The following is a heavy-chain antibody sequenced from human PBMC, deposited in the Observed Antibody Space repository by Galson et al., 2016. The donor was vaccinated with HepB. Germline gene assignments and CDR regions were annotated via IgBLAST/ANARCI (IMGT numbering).Heavy chain of an antibody. Sequence: SETLSLTCTVSGGSISGYYWSWIRQPPGKGLEWIGYIYYSGSTNYNPPLKSRLTISVDTSKNQFSLKLNSVTAADTAVYYCARRGAYYYYGMDVWGQGTTVTVSS. V-gene: IGHV4-59*08. J-gene: IGHJ6*02. CDR2: IYYSGST. D-gene: IGHD1-26*01. CDR1: GGSISGYY. CDR3: ARRGAYYYYGMDV.